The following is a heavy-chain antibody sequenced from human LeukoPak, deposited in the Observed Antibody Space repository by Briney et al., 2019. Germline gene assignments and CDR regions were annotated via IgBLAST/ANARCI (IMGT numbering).Heavy chain of an antibody. V-gene: IGHV3-74*01. CDR2: INGDGGRT. D-gene: IGHD5-24*01. CDR3: ARGRNGFFDY. Sequence: PGGALRLSCAAPGFTFSTPWVHWGRQAPGEGLVWVSQINGDGGRTRYADSVKGRLTISRDNAKNTVYLQMNSLRTDGTAMYYCARGRNGFFDYWGHGTLVTVSS. J-gene: IGHJ4*01. CDR1: GFTFSTPW.